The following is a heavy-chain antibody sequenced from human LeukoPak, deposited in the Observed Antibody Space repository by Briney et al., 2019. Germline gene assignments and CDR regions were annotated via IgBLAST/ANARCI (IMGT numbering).Heavy chain of an antibody. CDR1: GYTLTELS. CDR2: FDPEDGET. CDR3: ATDLFSLERRGSRSY. V-gene: IGHV1-24*01. J-gene: IGHJ4*02. D-gene: IGHD1-1*01. Sequence: ASLKVSCKVSGYTLTELSMHWVRQAPGKGLEWMGGFDPEDGETIYAQKFQGRVTMTEDTSTDTAYMELSSLRSEDTAVYYRATDLFSLERRGSRSYWGQGTLVTVSS.